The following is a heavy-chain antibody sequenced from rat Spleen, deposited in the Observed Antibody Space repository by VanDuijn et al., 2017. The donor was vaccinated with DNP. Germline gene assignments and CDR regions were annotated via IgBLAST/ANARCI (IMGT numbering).Heavy chain of an antibody. Sequence: EVQLVESGGGLVQPGRSLKLSCAASGFTFSDYYMAWVRQAPTKGLEWVASISYDGVHAYYRGSVKGRFTISRDNAKNSLYLQMDSLRSEDTATYYCTSPVPSGHYVMDVWGQGTSVTVSS. V-gene: IGHV5-20*01. CDR1: GFTFSDYY. J-gene: IGHJ4*01. D-gene: IGHD4-3*01. CDR3: TSPVPSGHYVMDV. CDR2: ISYDGVHA.